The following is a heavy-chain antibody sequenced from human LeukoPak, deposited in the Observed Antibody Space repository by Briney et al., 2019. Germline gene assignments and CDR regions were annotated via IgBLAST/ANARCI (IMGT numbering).Heavy chain of an antibody. J-gene: IGHJ5*02. CDR1: GFTFSDYA. CDR3: ARERIAATGTGWFDP. CDR2: ISYGGNNK. Sequence: GRSLRLSCVGSGFTFSDYAIHWVRQAPGRGLEWVAVISYGGNNKYYGDSVKGRFTISRDNSKNTLYLQMDSLRAEETAVYYCARERIAATGTGWFDPWGQGTLVTVSS. D-gene: IGHD6-13*01. V-gene: IGHV3-30*04.